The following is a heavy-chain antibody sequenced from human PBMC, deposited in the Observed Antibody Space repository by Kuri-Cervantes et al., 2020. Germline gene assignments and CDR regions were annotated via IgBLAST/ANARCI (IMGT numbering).Heavy chain of an antibody. V-gene: IGHV4-34*01. Sequence: SETLSLTCAVYGGSFSDYYWSWIRQPPGKGLEWIGEINHSGSTNYNPSLKSRVTISVDTSKNQFSLKLSSVTAADTAVYYCARGWGVVVTKYWGQGTLVTVSS. CDR3: ARGWGVVVTKY. CDR2: INHSGST. D-gene: IGHD2-21*02. J-gene: IGHJ4*02. CDR1: GGSFSDYY.